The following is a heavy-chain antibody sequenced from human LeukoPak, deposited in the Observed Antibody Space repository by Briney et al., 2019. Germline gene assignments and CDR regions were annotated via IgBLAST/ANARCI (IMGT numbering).Heavy chain of an antibody. D-gene: IGHD3-3*01. CDR3: ARVLRWGNAFDI. Sequence: PSETLSLTCTVSGGSLSSYYWSWIRQPPGKGLEWIGYIFYSGSTNYNPSLKSRVTISVDTSKNQFSLKLSSVTAADTAVYYCARVLRWGNAFDIWGQGTMVTVSS. CDR2: IFYSGST. CDR1: GGSLSSYY. V-gene: IGHV4-59*01. J-gene: IGHJ3*02.